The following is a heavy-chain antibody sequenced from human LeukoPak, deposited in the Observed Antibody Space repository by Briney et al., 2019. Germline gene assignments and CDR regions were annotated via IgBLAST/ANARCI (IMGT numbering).Heavy chain of an antibody. J-gene: IGHJ4*02. V-gene: IGHV3-7*01. Sequence: GGSLRLSCAASGFTFSSYAMSWVRQAPGKGLEWVANIKQDGSEKFYVDSVKGRFTISRDNAKNSLYLQMNSPRAEDTAVYYCATWGGFGPFDYWGQGTLVTVSS. CDR1: GFTFSSYA. D-gene: IGHD3-16*01. CDR3: ATWGGFGPFDY. CDR2: IKQDGSEK.